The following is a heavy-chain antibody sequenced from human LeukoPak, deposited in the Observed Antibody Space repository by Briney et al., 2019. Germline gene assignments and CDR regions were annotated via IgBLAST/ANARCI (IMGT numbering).Heavy chain of an antibody. D-gene: IGHD3-22*01. CDR2: IIPNSGGT. J-gene: IGHJ4*02. CDR3: ARIPTYYYDSSGYYDY. V-gene: IGHV1-2*02. Sequence: WMGWIIPNSGGTNYAQKFQGRVTMTRDTSISTAYMELSTLRSDDTAVYYCARIPTYYYDSSGYYDYWGQGTLVTVSS.